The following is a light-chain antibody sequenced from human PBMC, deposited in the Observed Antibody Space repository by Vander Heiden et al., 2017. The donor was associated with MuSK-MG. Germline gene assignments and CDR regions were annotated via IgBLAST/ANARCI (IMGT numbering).Light chain of an antibody. Sequence: DIQMTQSPSSLSASVGDRVTITCRASQSINNFLNWFQQKPGKAPKLLIIASSIMQGGVPSESISSRSGAAYTPIITSLLPEDVATVYCRQRYGSRPYTFGQGTKVEIK. J-gene: IGKJ2*01. CDR1: QSINNF. CDR3: RQRYGSRPYT. CDR2: ASS. V-gene: IGKV1-39*01.